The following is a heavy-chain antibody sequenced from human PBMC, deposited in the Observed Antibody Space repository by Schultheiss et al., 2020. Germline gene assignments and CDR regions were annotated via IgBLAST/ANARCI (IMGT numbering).Heavy chain of an antibody. D-gene: IGHD1-26*01. CDR3: ARDQVGATIIPHNWFDP. J-gene: IGHJ5*02. CDR1: GGSISSGGYY. CDR2: IYYSGST. Sequence: SQTLSLTCTVSGGSISSGGYYWSWIRQHPGKGLEWIGYIYYSGSTYYNPSLKSRVTISVDTSKNQFSLKLSSVTAADTAVYYCARDQVGATIIPHNWFDPWGQGTLVTVSS. V-gene: IGHV4-31*03.